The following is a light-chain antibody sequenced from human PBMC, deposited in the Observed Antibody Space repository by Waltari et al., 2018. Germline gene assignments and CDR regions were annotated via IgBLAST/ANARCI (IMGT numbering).Light chain of an antibody. CDR1: ALPKKY. CDR3: LSPETRGSWV. J-gene: IGLJ2*01. Sequence: SYELTQSPSVSLSPGQTARITCSGDALPKKYAYWYQKKPGQAPVLIIFKDRERPSGIPERFSGSTSGKTGTLTITGVQAEDEADYYCLSPETRGSWVFGGGTKLTVL. V-gene: IGLV3-25*03. CDR2: KDR.